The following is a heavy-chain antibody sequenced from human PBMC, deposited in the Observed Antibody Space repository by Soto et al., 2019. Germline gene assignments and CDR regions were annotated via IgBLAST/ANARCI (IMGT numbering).Heavy chain of an antibody. CDR1: GYTFTSND. Sequence: GASVKVSCKASGYTFTSNDINWVRQAAGQGLEWMGWMNPNSGNTGYAQKFQGRVTMTRNTSISTAYMELSSLRSEDTAVYYCARDSLYDFWSGYYNPYYYGMDVWGQGTTVTVSS. V-gene: IGHV1-8*01. CDR3: ARDSLYDFWSGYYNPYYYGMDV. CDR2: MNPNSGNT. J-gene: IGHJ6*02. D-gene: IGHD3-3*01.